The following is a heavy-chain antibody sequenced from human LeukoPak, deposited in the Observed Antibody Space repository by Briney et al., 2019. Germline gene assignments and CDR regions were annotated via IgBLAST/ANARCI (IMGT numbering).Heavy chain of an antibody. Sequence: SETLCLTGTFSGGPFIISNYYWGWVRQSPGKGLEWIGYIYHSGSTYYNPSLKSRVTISVDTSKNQFSLKLSSVTAADTAVYYCARNPSGYQEDYWGQGTLVTVSS. J-gene: IGHJ4*02. CDR2: IYHSGST. CDR1: GGPFIISNYY. D-gene: IGHD5-12*01. V-gene: IGHV4-31*03. CDR3: ARNPSGYQEDY.